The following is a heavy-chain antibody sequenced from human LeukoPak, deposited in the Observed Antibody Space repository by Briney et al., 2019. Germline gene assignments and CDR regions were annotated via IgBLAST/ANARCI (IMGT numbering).Heavy chain of an antibody. CDR3: AKDGLWFGESTDAFDI. CDR1: GFIFSSYA. V-gene: IGHV3-23*01. CDR2: ISGRGGST. D-gene: IGHD3-10*01. J-gene: IGHJ3*02. Sequence: GGSLRLSCAASGFIFSSYAMSWVRQAPGKGLEWVSAISGRGGSTYYADSVKGRFTISRDNSKNTLYLQMNSLRAEDTAVYYCAKDGLWFGESTDAFDIWGQGTMVTVSS.